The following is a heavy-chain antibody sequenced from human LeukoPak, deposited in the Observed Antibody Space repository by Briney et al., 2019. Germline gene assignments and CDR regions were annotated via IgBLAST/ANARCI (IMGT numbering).Heavy chain of an antibody. D-gene: IGHD3-10*01. J-gene: IGHJ4*02. CDR3: ARGRVPGSY. V-gene: IGHV1-46*01. CDR1: GYTFTSNY. CDR2: ISPSGGST. Sequence: ASVKVSCKAFGYTFTSNYMHWVRQAPGQGPEWMGVISPSGGSTTYAQKFQGRVTMTTDTSTSTAYMELRSLRSDDTAVYYCARGRVPGSYWGQGTLVTVSS.